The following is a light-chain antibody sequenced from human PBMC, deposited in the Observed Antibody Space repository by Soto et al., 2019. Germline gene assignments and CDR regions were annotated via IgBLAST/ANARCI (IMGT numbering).Light chain of an antibody. CDR3: VLYMGSGIWV. V-gene: IGLV8-61*01. CDR1: SGSVSANYY. Sequence: QTVVTQEASLSVSPGTRVTLTCGLSSGSVSANYYPSWYQQTPGQAPRTLIYNTNTRCSGVPDRFSGSILGNKAALTITGAQADDESDYYCVLYMGSGIWVFGGGTQLTLL. CDR2: NTN. J-gene: IGLJ3*02.